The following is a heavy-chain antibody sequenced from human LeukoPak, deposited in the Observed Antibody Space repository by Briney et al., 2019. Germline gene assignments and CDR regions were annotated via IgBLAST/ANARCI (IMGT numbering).Heavy chain of an antibody. CDR1: GFTFSSYW. J-gene: IGHJ4*02. CDR2: INSDGSST. V-gene: IGHV3-74*01. D-gene: IGHD2-2*01. CDR3: GRVGGPGAVDY. Sequence: GGSLILSCAASGFTFSSYWMHWVRQAPGKGLVWVSRINSDGSSTSYADSVKGRFTISRDNAKNTLYLQMNSLRAEDTAVYYCGRVGGPGAVDYWGQGTLVTVSS.